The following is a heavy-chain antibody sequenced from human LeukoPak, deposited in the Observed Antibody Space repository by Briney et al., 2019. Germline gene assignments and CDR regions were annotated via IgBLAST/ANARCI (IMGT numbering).Heavy chain of an antibody. CDR3: ARGDGSIAVAGRYYYYYMDV. J-gene: IGHJ6*03. D-gene: IGHD6-19*01. CDR2: MNPNSGNT. Sequence: ASVTVSCKTSGYTFTAHDIFWVRQAAGQGLEWMGWMNPNSGNTGYAQKFQGRVTITRNTSISTAYMELSSLRSEDTAVYYCARGDGSIAVAGRYYYYYMDVWGKGTTVTVSS. CDR1: GYTFTAHD. V-gene: IGHV1-8*03.